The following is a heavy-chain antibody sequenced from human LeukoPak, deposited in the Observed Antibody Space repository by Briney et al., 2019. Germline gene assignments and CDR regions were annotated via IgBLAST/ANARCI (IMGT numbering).Heavy chain of an antibody. CDR2: IHYSGGT. Sequence: SETLSLTCTVSGGSISTYYWGWIRQPPGKGLEWIGYIHYSGGTRYNPSLNSRATISIDTSKNQFSLQLSSVTAAGTALYYCARRRAEGGSDGRYNWFDPWGQGTLVTVSS. CDR3: ARRRAEGGSDGRYNWFDP. V-gene: IGHV4-59*08. J-gene: IGHJ5*02. D-gene: IGHD6-25*01. CDR1: GGSISTYY.